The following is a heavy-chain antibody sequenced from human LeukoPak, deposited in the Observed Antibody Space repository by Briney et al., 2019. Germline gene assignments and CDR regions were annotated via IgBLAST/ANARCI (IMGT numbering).Heavy chain of an antibody. CDR3: ARVRAYYHDSSGYLFDY. Sequence: TPSETLSLTCAVYGGSFSGYYWSWIRQPPGKGLEWIGEINHSGSTNYNPSLKSRVTISVDTSKNQFSLKLSSVTAADTAVYYCARVRAYYHDSSGYLFDYWGQGTLVTVSS. V-gene: IGHV4-34*01. CDR2: INHSGST. CDR1: GGSFSGYY. J-gene: IGHJ4*02. D-gene: IGHD3-22*01.